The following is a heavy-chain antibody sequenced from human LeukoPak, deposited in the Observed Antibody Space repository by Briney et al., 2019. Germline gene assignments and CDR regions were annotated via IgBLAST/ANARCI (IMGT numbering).Heavy chain of an antibody. CDR1: GYTFTSYG. D-gene: IGHD2-15*01. CDR3: ARDPPGVVADGALDI. CDR2: ISAYNGNT. Sequence: ASVKVSCKASGYTFTSYGISWVRQAPGQGLEWMGWISAYNGNTNYAQKLQGRVTMTTDTSTSTAYMELRSLRSDDTAVYYCARDPPGVVADGALDIWGQGTMVTVSS. V-gene: IGHV1-18*01. J-gene: IGHJ3*02.